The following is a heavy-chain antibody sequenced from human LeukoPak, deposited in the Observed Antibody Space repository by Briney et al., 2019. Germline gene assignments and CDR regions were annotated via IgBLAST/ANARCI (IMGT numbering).Heavy chain of an antibody. CDR1: GFTLSSYG. D-gene: IGHD6-19*01. J-gene: IGHJ4*02. CDR3: AKGVYSSGWYYFDY. Sequence: GGSLRLSCAASGFTLSSYGMHWVRQALGKGLEWVAVIWYDGSNKYYADSVKGRFTISRDSSKNTLYLQMNSLRAEDTAVYYCAKGVYSSGWYYFDYWGQGTLVTVSS. CDR2: IWYDGSNK. V-gene: IGHV3-33*06.